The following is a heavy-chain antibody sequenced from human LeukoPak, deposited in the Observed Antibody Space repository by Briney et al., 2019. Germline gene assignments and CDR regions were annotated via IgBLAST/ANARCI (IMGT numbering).Heavy chain of an antibody. V-gene: IGHV3-23*01. J-gene: IGHJ4*02. CDR2: ISGSGDGT. Sequence: GSLRLSCAASGFTFSTYAMMWVRQAPGKGLEWVSTISGSGDGTSYAGSVKGRFTISRDNSKNTLYLEVNSLRAEDTAVYYCAKGAYCGGDCYSYFEYWGQGTLVTVSS. CDR3: AKGAYCGGDCYSYFEY. CDR1: GFTFSTYA. D-gene: IGHD2-21*02.